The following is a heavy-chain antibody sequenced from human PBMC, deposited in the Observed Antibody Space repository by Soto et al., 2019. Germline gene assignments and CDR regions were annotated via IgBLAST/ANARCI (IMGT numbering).Heavy chain of an antibody. CDR1: GYTFTGYY. CDR2: INPNSGGP. CDR3: ARDQTALRYCSGGSCYLYSFDY. J-gene: IGHJ4*02. D-gene: IGHD2-15*01. Sequence: ASVKVSCKASGYTFTGYYMHWVRQAPGQGLEWMGWINPNSGGPNYAQKFQGRVTMTRDTSISTAYMELSRLRSDDTAVYYCARDQTALRYCSGGSCYLYSFDYWGQGTLVTVSS. V-gene: IGHV1-2*02.